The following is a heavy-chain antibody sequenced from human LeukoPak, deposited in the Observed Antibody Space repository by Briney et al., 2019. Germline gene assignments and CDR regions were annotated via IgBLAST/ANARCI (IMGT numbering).Heavy chain of an antibody. Sequence: PSETLSLTCIVSGYSISSGYYWAWIRQSPGKGLEWIGSILHSGSTHYNPSLKSRVTISVDTSKNQFSLKLSSVTAADTAVYYCATGITMIVVVNYWGQGTLVTVSS. CDR3: ATGITMIVVVNY. CDR1: GYSISSGYY. D-gene: IGHD3-22*01. J-gene: IGHJ4*02. V-gene: IGHV4-38-2*02. CDR2: ILHSGST.